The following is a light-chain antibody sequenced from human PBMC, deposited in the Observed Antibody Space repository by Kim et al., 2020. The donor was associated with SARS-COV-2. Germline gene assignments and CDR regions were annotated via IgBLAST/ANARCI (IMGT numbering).Light chain of an antibody. CDR3: QQGNSVPLT. Sequence: ASVGDKVTIPWRASQGISSCLAWYQQKQGKAPKLLIYAASSLQSGVPSRFSGSGSGTDFTLTISSLQPEDFATYYCQQGNSVPLTFGGGTKVDIK. CDR1: QGISSC. CDR2: AAS. V-gene: IGKV1-12*01. J-gene: IGKJ4*01.